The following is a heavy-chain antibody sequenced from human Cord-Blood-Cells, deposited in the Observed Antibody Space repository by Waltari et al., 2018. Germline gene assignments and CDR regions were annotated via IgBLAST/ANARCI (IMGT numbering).Heavy chain of an antibody. CDR2: INHSVST. V-gene: IGHV4-34*01. D-gene: IGHD6-6*01. Sequence: QVQLQQWGAGLLKPSETLSLTCAVYGGSFSGYYWSWIRQPPGKGLEWIGEINHSVSTNYTPSLKSRVTISVDTSKNQFSLKLSSVTAADTAVYYCARPRGIAARPAFDIWGQGTMVTVSS. CDR1: GGSFSGYY. J-gene: IGHJ3*02. CDR3: ARPRGIAARPAFDI.